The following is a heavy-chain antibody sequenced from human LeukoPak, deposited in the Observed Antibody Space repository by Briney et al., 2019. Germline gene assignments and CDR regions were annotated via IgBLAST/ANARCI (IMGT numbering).Heavy chain of an antibody. CDR3: AKQYYYDSSGHQNHFDY. D-gene: IGHD3-22*01. J-gene: IGHJ4*02. CDR1: GFTFSSYA. V-gene: IGHV3-23*01. Sequence: PGGSLRLSCAASGFTFSSYAMSWVRQAPGKGLEWVSAISGSGGSTYYADSVKGRFTISRDNSKNTLYLQMNSLRAEDTAVYYCAKQYYYDSSGHQNHFDYWGQGTLVTVSS. CDR2: ISGSGGST.